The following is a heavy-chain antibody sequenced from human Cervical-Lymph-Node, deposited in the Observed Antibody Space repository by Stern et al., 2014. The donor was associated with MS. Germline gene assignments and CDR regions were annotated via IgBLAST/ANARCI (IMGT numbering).Heavy chain of an antibody. CDR1: GYSFTANW. J-gene: IGHJ4*02. V-gene: IGHV5-51*01. CDR3: ARDYGDYAFDY. CDR2: IYPGDSDT. D-gene: IGHD4-17*01. Sequence: VQLGQSGAEVKKPGASLKISCKGSGYSFTANWIAWVRQRPGKGLEWMGIIYPGDSDTRYTPSFQGQVTISADKSISTAYLQWSSLKASDTAMYYCARDYGDYAFDYWGQGTLVTVSS.